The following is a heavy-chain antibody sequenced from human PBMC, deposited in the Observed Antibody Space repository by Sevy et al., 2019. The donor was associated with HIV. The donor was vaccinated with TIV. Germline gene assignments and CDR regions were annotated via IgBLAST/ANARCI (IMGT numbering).Heavy chain of an antibody. V-gene: IGHV3-30*04. J-gene: IGHJ5*02. CDR2: VSYDEKYK. CDR3: ARCNSIAVVPAA. D-gene: IGHD2-2*01. Sequence: GGSLRLSCAASGFTFSSYAMHWVRQAPGKGLEWVAAVSYDEKYKYYVDSVKGRFTMSRDNSKNMLFLQMSSLRPEDTAVYYGARCNSIAVVPAAWGQGTRVTVSS. CDR1: GFTFSSYA.